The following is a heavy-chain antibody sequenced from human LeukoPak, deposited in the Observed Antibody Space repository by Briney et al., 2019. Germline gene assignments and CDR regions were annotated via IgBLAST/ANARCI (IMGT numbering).Heavy chain of an antibody. CDR1: GGSISSGSYY. J-gene: IGHJ3*02. V-gene: IGHV4-61*02. D-gene: IGHD6-13*01. Sequence: SETLSLTCTVSGGSISSGSYYWSWIRQPAGKGLEWIGRIYTSGSTNYNPSLKSRVTISVDTSKNQFSLKLSSVTAADTAVYYCARHDVSLQHFIAAAGGAFDIWGQGTMVTVSS. CDR2: IYTSGST. CDR3: ARHDVSLQHFIAAAGGAFDI.